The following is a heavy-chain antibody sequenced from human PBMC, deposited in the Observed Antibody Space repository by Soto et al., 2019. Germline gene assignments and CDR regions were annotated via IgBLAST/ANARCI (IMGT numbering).Heavy chain of an antibody. V-gene: IGHV1-18*01. CDR2: ISAYNGNT. D-gene: IGHD3-22*01. Sequence: QVQLVQSGAEVKKPGASVKVSCKASGYTFTSYGISWVRQAPGQGLEWMGWISAYNGNTNYAQKHQGRVTITTDPSTTTGYMELRSLRSDDTAVYYCARGYYYDSSGYYSYFYCYYGMDVWGQGTTVTVSS. CDR1: GYTFTSYG. CDR3: ARGYYYDSSGYYSYFYCYYGMDV. J-gene: IGHJ6*02.